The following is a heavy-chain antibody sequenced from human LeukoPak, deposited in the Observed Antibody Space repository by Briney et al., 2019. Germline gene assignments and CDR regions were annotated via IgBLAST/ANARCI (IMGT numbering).Heavy chain of an antibody. CDR2: ISGSGGST. Sequence: PGGSLRLSCAASGFTFNTYAMSWVRQAPGKGLEWVSAISGSGGSTYYADSVKGRFTISRDNSKNTLYLQMNSLRAEDTAVYYCARAVVGGWYFFDSWGQGTLVSVSS. CDR3: ARAVVGGWYFFDS. CDR1: GFTFNTYA. J-gene: IGHJ4*02. D-gene: IGHD6-19*01. V-gene: IGHV3-23*01.